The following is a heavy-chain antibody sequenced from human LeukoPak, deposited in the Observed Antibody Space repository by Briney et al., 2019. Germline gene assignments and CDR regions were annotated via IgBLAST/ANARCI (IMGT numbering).Heavy chain of an antibody. CDR2: KKEDGSEK. V-gene: IGHV3-7*02. D-gene: IGHD3-10*01. CDR3: ARTIRGY. CDR1: GVTFSNYW. J-gene: IGHJ4*02. Sequence: GGTLRLSCAASGVTFSNYWMSWVRQAPGKGLEWVANKKEDGSEKYYVHSVKGRFTISRDNAKNSLYLQMNSLRAEDTAVYYCARTIRGYWGQGTLVTVSS.